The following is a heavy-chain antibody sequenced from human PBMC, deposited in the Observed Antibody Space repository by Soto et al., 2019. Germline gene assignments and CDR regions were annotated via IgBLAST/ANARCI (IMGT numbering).Heavy chain of an antibody. J-gene: IGHJ4*02. V-gene: IGHV4-34*01. Sequence: QVQLQQWGAGLLKPSETLSLTCAVYGGSFSGYYWSWIRQPPGKGLEWIGEINHSGSTNYNPSLKSRVTISVDTSKNQFSLKLSSVTAADTAVYYCARGRRGYNFHPVDYWGQGTLVTVSS. CDR2: INHSGST. CDR3: ARGRRGYNFHPVDY. D-gene: IGHD5-12*01. CDR1: GGSFSGYY.